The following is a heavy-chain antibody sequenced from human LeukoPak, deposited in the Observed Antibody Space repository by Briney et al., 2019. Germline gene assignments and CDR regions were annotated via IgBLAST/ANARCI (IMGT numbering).Heavy chain of an antibody. CDR3: AREGLGGLLSNY. D-gene: IGHD2-15*01. CDR1: GYSFTAFY. J-gene: IGHJ4*02. CDR2: INPNSGGT. V-gene: IGHV1-2*02. Sequence: ASVKVSCKASGYSFTAFYIHWVRQAPGQGLEWMGWINPNSGGTNYAQKFQGRVTMTRDTSISTAYMELSSLTSDDTAVYYCAREGLGGLLSNYWGQGTLVTVSS.